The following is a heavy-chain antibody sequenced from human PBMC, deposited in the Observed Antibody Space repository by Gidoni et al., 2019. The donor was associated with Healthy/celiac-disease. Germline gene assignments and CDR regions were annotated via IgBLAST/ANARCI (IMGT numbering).Heavy chain of an antibody. CDR2: IYWDDDK. CDR3: AHLRDGLDY. Sequence: QITLKESGPTLVKPTQTLTLTCTFSGFSRSTRGVGVGGIRQPPGKALEWLALIYWDDDKRYSPSLKSRLTITKDTSKNQVVLTMTNMDPVDTATYYCAHLRDGLDYWGQGTLVTVSS. CDR1: GFSRSTRGVG. V-gene: IGHV2-5*02. J-gene: IGHJ4*02.